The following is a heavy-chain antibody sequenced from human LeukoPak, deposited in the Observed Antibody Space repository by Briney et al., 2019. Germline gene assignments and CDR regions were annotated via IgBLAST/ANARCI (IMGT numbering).Heavy chain of an antibody. CDR3: ARGSYDSSGYYLVLDY. Sequence: SETLSLTCTVSGGSISSSSYYWGWIRQPPGKGLEWIGSIYYSGSTYYNPSLKSRVTISVDTSKNQFSLKLSSVTAADTAVYYCARGSYDSSGYYLVLDYWGQGTLVTVSS. CDR1: GGSISSSSYY. V-gene: IGHV4-39*01. J-gene: IGHJ4*02. CDR2: IYYSGST. D-gene: IGHD3-22*01.